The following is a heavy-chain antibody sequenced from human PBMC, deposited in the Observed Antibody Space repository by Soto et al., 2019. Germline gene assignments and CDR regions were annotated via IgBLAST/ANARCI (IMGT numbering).Heavy chain of an antibody. D-gene: IGHD4-4*01. CDR2: IYYSGST. J-gene: IGHJ6*03. CDR1: GGSLSSYY. Sequence: PSDTLSLTCTVSGGSLSSYYWSWIRQPPGKGLEWIGYIYYSGSTNYNPSLKSRVTISVDTSKNQFSLKLSSVTAADTAVYYCARAGQYIRYYYMDVWGKGTKVTVSS. V-gene: IGHV4-59*01. CDR3: ARAGQYIRYYYMDV.